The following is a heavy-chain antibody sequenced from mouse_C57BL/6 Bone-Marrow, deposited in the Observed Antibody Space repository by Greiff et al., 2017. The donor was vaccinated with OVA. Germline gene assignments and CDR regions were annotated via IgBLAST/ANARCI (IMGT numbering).Heavy chain of an antibody. CDR2: IYPGSGNT. J-gene: IGHJ2*01. CDR1: GYSFTSYY. CDR3: AGRDYYGNYEGYFDY. D-gene: IGHD2-1*01. V-gene: IGHV1-66*01. Sequence: QVQLQQSGPELVKPGASVKISCKASGYSFTSYYIHWVKQRPGQGLEWIGWIYPGSGNTKYNEKFKGKATLTADTSSSTAYMQLSSLTSEDSAVYYCAGRDYYGNYEGYFDYWGQGSTLTVSS.